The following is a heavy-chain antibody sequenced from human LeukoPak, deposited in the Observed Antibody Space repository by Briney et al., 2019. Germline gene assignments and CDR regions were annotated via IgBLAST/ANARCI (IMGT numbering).Heavy chain of an antibody. D-gene: IGHD2-8*01. CDR2: IGSTI. Sequence: NPGGSLRLSCAGSGFTVSSNYMSWVRQAPGKGLEWVSYIGSTIYYADSVKGRFTISRDNAKNSLYLQMNSLRAEDTAVYYCARAVYCTNGVCWRRYYFDYWGQGTLVTVSS. V-gene: IGHV3-69-1*02. J-gene: IGHJ4*02. CDR1: GFTVSSNY. CDR3: ARAVYCTNGVCWRRYYFDY.